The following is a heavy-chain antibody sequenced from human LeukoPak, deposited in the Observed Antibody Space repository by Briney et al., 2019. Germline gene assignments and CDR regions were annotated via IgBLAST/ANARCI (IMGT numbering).Heavy chain of an antibody. J-gene: IGHJ5*02. Sequence: GGSLRLSCAASGFTFSSYSMNWVRQAPGKGLEWVSSISSSSSYIYYADSVKGRFTISRDNAKNSLYPQMNSLRAEDTAVYYCARDSCSGGSCYDPWGQGTLVTVSS. CDR2: ISSSSSYI. V-gene: IGHV3-21*01. D-gene: IGHD2-15*01. CDR1: GFTFSSYS. CDR3: ARDSCSGGSCYDP.